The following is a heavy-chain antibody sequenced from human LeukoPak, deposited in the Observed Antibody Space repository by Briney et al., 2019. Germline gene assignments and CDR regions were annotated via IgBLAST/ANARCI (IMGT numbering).Heavy chain of an antibody. J-gene: IGHJ1*01. CDR3: AGRGHRYSRD. Sequence: SETLSPTCSVSGDSVSSGYWSWIRQPPGKGLEWIGYIYDSGITDYNSSLKSRLTISVDTSNNQFSLNLRSVTAADTAVYYCAGRGHRYSRDWGQGILVTVSS. CDR2: IYDSGIT. CDR1: GDSVSSGY. D-gene: IGHD2-15*01. V-gene: IGHV4-4*09.